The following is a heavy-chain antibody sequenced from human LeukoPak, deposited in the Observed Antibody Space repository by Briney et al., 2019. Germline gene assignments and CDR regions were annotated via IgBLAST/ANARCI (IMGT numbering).Heavy chain of an antibody. Sequence: PGGSLRLSCTTSGFNFGDYVMSWVRQAPGKGLEWVGFIRSKRYVGTIEYAASAKGRFTISRDESKSIAYLQMNSLKTEDTAVYYCSAYYCDYFDYWGQGTQVTVSS. V-gene: IGHV3-49*04. CDR2: IRSKRYVGTI. CDR1: GFNFGDYV. J-gene: IGHJ4*02. D-gene: IGHD3-3*01. CDR3: SAYYCDYFDY.